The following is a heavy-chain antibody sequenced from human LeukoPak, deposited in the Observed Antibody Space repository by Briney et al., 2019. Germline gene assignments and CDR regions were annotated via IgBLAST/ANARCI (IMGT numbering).Heavy chain of an antibody. CDR2: IIPILGIA. CDR1: GGTLSSYA. CDR3: AREREDDYVWGSYRSDY. J-gene: IGHJ4*02. V-gene: IGHV1-69*04. D-gene: IGHD3-16*02. Sequence: SVKVSCKASGGTLSSYAISWVRQAPGQGLEWMGRIIPILGIANYAQKFQGRVTITADKSTSTAYMELSSLRFEDTAVYYCAREREDDYVWGSYRSDYWGRGTLVTVSS.